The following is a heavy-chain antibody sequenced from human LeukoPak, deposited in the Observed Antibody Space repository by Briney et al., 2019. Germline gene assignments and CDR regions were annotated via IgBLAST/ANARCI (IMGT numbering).Heavy chain of an antibody. Sequence: SETLSLTCAVSGESFSAYYWTWIRQPPGKGLEWVGEINHDGTTNYNPSLESRVTMSVDTSKNQFSLKLSSVTAEDTAMYYCARGLITIFGVVDYWGQGALVTVSS. V-gene: IGHV4-34*01. CDR2: INHDGTT. CDR3: ARGLITIFGVVDY. CDR1: GESFSAYY. D-gene: IGHD3-3*01. J-gene: IGHJ4*02.